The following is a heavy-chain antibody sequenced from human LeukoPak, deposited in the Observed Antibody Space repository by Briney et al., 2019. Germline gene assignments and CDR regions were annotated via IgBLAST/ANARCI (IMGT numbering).Heavy chain of an antibody. V-gene: IGHV7-4-1*02. Sequence: ASVKVSCKASGYTFNSYAMNWVRQAPGQGLEWMGWINTNTGNPTYAQGFTGRFVFSLDTSVSTAYLQISSLKAEDTAVYYCARNHPLGYCSGGNCYGDYWGQGTLVTVSS. CDR2: INTNTGNP. CDR1: GYTFNSYA. D-gene: IGHD2-15*01. J-gene: IGHJ4*02. CDR3: ARNHPLGYCSGGNCYGDY.